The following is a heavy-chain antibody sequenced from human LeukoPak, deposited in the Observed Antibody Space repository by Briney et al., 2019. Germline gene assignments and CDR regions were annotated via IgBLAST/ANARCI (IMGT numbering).Heavy chain of an antibody. Sequence: GGSLRLSCAASGFTFSNYAMSWVRQAPGKGLEWVSAMSGSGGNIYYASSVKGRFTISRDNSKKTLYLQMNSLRAEDTAAYYCAKGTSFYYDSSGYRYWGQGTLVTVSS. CDR2: MSGSGGNI. D-gene: IGHD3-22*01. V-gene: IGHV3-23*01. J-gene: IGHJ4*02. CDR1: GFTFSNYA. CDR3: AKGTSFYYDSSGYRY.